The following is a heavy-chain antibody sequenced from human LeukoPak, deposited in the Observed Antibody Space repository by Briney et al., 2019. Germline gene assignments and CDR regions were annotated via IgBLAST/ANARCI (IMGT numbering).Heavy chain of an antibody. D-gene: IGHD6-19*01. CDR3: ASQGWSSASGYYFDY. J-gene: IGHJ4*02. CDR2: IYYSGST. Sequence: SETLSLTCGVSGGSISSSSYYWGWIRQSPGKGLEWVGTIYYSGSTYYNPSLKSRVTISVDTSKNQFSLKLSSVTAADTAVYYCASQGWSSASGYYFDYWGQGTLVTVSS. V-gene: IGHV4-39*01. CDR1: GGSISSSSYY.